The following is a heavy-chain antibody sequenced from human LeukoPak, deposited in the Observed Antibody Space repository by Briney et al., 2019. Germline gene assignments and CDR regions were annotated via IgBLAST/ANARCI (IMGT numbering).Heavy chain of an antibody. CDR1: GGSFSGYY. Sequence: PSETLSLTCAVYGGSFSGYYWSWIRQPPGKGLEWIGEINHSGSTNYNPSLKSRVTISVDTSKNQFSLKLSPVTAADTAVYYCAKHGYSSGWPQVPFDYWGQGTLVTVSS. J-gene: IGHJ4*02. D-gene: IGHD6-19*01. V-gene: IGHV4-34*01. CDR3: AKHGYSSGWPQVPFDY. CDR2: INHSGST.